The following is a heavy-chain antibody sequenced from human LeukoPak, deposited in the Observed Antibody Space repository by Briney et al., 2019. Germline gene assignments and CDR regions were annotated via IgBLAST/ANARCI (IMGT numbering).Heavy chain of an antibody. D-gene: IGHD1/OR15-1a*01. V-gene: IGHV3-23*01. Sequence: PGGSLRLSCAASGFTFRSYAMSWVRQAPGKGLGWVSGISDSGGGTYYADSVQGRFTISRDNSKNTLYLQMTSLRAEDTAIYYCAKDRGGGPTNFDYWGQGTRVTVSA. CDR2: ISDSGGGT. J-gene: IGHJ4*02. CDR1: GFTFRSYA. CDR3: AKDRGGGPTNFDY.